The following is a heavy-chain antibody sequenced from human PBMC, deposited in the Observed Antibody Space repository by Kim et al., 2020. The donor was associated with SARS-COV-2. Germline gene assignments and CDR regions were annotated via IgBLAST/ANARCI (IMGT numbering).Heavy chain of an antibody. V-gene: IGHV3-7*01. CDR1: GFTFSSYW. D-gene: IGHD3-3*01. CDR3: ARVYKKAMFRVVYEGEYLDY. J-gene: IGHJ4*02. CDR2: IKQDGSEN. Sequence: GGSLRLSCAASGFTFSSYWMSWVRQAPGKGLEWVANIKQDGSENYYVDSVKGRFTISRDNAKNSLYLQMNSLRAEDTAVYYCARVYKKAMFRVVYEGEYLDYWGQGTLVTVSS.